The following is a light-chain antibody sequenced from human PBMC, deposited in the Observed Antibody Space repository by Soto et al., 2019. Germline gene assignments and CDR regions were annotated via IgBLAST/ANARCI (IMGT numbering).Light chain of an antibody. CDR3: QQYNSYSGT. J-gene: IGKJ3*01. CDR1: QRISNW. V-gene: IGKV1-5*03. CDR2: RAS. Sequence: DIQMTQSPSTLSASVGDRVTITCRASQRISNWLAWYQQKPGKAPKLVIYRASTLESWVPSRFSGSGSGTEFTLTISSRQPDDFATYFCQQYNSYSGTFGPGTKVDI.